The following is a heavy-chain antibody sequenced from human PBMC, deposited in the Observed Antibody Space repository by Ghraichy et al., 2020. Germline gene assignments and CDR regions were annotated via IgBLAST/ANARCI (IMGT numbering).Heavy chain of an antibody. V-gene: IGHV3-48*02. D-gene: IGHD3-3*01. CDR2: INFTGSTT. Sequence: GGSLRLSCAASGFTFSNYSMNWVRQAPGKGLEWISYINFTGSTTYYADSVKVRFSISRDNAKNSLYLQMNSLRDEDAAVYYCARANYDFWSASNYYYGMDVWGQGTTVTVSS. J-gene: IGHJ6*02. CDR3: ARANYDFWSASNYYYGMDV. CDR1: GFTFSNYS.